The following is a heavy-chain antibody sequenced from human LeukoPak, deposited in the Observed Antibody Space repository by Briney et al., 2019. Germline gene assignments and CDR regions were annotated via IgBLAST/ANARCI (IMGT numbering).Heavy chain of an antibody. CDR1: GGSFSGYY. V-gene: IGHV4-34*01. D-gene: IGHD3-10*01. CDR2: INHSGST. Sequence: PSETLSLTCAVYGGSFSGYYWSWIRQPPGKGLEWIGEINHSGSTNYNPSLKSRVTISVDTSKNQFSLKLSSVTAADTAVYYCATSPYYYGSGSYYKGSYWGQGTLVTVSS. CDR3: ATSPYYYGSGSYYKGSY. J-gene: IGHJ4*02.